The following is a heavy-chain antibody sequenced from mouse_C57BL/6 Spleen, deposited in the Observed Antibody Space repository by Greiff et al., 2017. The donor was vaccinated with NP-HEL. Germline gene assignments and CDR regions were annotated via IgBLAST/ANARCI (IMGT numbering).Heavy chain of an antibody. J-gene: IGHJ3*01. V-gene: IGHV1-80*01. Sequence: QVQLQQSGAELVKPGASVKISCKASGYAFSSYWMNWVKQRPGKGLEWIGQIYPGDGDTNYNGKFKGKATLTADKSSITAYLQLSILTSEDSAVYFCARFYGYDRDWFAYWGQGTLVTVSA. CDR1: GYAFSSYW. CDR2: IYPGDGDT. CDR3: ARFYGYDRDWFAY. D-gene: IGHD2-2*01.